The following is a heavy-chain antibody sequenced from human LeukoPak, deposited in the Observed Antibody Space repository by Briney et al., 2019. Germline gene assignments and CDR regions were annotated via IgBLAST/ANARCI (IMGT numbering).Heavy chain of an antibody. Sequence: GGSLRLSCAASGFTFSSYGMHWVRQAPGKGLEWVAVISYDGSNKYYADSVKGRFTISRDNSKNTLYLQMNSLRAEDTAVYYCAKDSGCYYTYFDYWGQGTLVTVSS. J-gene: IGHJ4*02. D-gene: IGHD3-10*01. CDR3: AKDSGCYYTYFDY. CDR2: ISYDGSNK. V-gene: IGHV3-30*18. CDR1: GFTFSSYG.